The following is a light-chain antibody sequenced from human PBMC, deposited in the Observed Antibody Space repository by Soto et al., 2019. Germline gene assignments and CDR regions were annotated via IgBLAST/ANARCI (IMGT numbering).Light chain of an antibody. CDR2: DVS. Sequence: QSALTQPASVSGSPGQSITISCTGTSSDVGGYNYVSWYQQHPGKAPKLMIYDVSNRPSGVSNRFSGSKSGNTASLTISGLQAEDEADYYCSSYTSSTGFGGGTQLTVL. CDR1: SSDVGGYNY. J-gene: IGLJ3*02. V-gene: IGLV2-14*01. CDR3: SSYTSSTG.